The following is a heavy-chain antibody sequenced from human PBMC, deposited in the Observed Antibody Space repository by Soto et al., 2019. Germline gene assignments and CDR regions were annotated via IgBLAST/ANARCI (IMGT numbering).Heavy chain of an antibody. CDR2: ITGTGGNT. Sequence: EVQLLESGGGLVQPGGSLRLSCAASGFPLSTYGMTWVRQAPGKGLEWVSAITGTGGNTYYVDSVKGRFTSSRDNSKNMLYLQANSLRVEDTAVYDCARIRGYWSGLDVWGQGTTVTVSS. CDR3: ARIRGYWSGLDV. V-gene: IGHV3-23*01. D-gene: IGHD2-8*02. CDR1: GFPLSTYG. J-gene: IGHJ6*02.